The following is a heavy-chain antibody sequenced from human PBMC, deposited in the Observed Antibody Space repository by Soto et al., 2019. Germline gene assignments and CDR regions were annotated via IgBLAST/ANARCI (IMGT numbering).Heavy chain of an antibody. V-gene: IGHV4-30-4*01. CDR3: ARADGSGSYCDY. Sequence: QVQLQESGPGLVKPSQTLSLTCTVSGGSISSGDYYWSWIRQPPGKGLAWIGYIYYRGSTDYNPSLKSRVTISVDTSKNQFALKLSSVTAADTAVYYCARADGSGSYCDYWGQGTLVTVSS. J-gene: IGHJ4*02. D-gene: IGHD3-10*01. CDR1: GGSISSGDYY. CDR2: IYYRGST.